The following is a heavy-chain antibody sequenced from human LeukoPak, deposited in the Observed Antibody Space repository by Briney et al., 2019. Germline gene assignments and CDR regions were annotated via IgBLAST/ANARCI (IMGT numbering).Heavy chain of an antibody. V-gene: IGHV4-34*01. D-gene: IGHD6-13*01. CDR2: INHSGST. CDR3: ARSIAQYNWFDP. CDR1: GGSFSGYY. Sequence: SETLSLTCAVYGGSFSGYYWSWIRHHPGKGLEWIGEINHSGSTNYNPTLKSRVAISVDTSKNQFSLKVSSVTAADTAVYYCARSIAQYNWFDPWGQGTLVTVSS. J-gene: IGHJ5*02.